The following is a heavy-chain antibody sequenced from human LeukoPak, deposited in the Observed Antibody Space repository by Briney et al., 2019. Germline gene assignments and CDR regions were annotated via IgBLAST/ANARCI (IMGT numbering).Heavy chain of an antibody. CDR2: ISGSGAST. V-gene: IGHV3-23*01. CDR1: GFTLSTNA. J-gene: IGHJ4*02. D-gene: IGHD3-10*01. CDR3: ARGPGPTAVQGYYFDY. Sequence: GGSLRLSCLTSGFTLSTNAMSWVRQAPGRGLEWISGISGSGASTYYADSVKGRFTISRDDSRNTLYLQMNSLRGDDTAVYYCARGPGPTAVQGYYFDYWGQGTLVTVSS.